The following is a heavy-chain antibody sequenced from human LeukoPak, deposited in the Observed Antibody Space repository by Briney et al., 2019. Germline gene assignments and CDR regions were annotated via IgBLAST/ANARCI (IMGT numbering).Heavy chain of an antibody. CDR2: ISAYNGNT. Sequence: GASVKVSCKASGYTFTSYGISWVRQAPGQGLEWMGWISAYNGNTNYAQKLLGRVTMTTDTSTSTAYMELRSLRSDDTAVYYCAREQYYGGNSGDLDYWGQGTLVTVSS. CDR1: GYTFTSYG. CDR3: AREQYYGGNSGDLDY. V-gene: IGHV1-18*01. J-gene: IGHJ4*02. D-gene: IGHD4-23*01.